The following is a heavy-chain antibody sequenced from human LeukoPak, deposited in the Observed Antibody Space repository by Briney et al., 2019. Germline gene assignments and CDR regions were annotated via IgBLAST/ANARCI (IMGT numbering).Heavy chain of an antibody. D-gene: IGHD6-13*01. J-gene: IGHJ6*02. Sequence: PGGSLRLSCEASGFTFSNYAMTWVRQGPGKGLEWVSSISDSGISTYYADSVKGRFTISRDKSRDTLYLQMNSLRAEDTAVYYCARDSTVVAAAGFYYYYGMDVWGQGTTVTVSS. CDR2: ISDSGIST. V-gene: IGHV3-23*01. CDR3: ARDSTVVAAAGFYYYYGMDV. CDR1: GFTFSNYA.